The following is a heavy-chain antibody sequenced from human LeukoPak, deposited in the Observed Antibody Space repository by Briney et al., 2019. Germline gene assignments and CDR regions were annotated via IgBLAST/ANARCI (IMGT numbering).Heavy chain of an antibody. V-gene: IGHV1-18*01. Sequence: GASVKVSCKASGYTFTSYGISWVRQAPGQGLEWMGWISAYNGNTNYAQKLQGRVTMTTDTSTSTAYMELRSLRSDDTAVYYCARVEYYYDSSGYFPPDYWGRGTLVTVSS. CDR2: ISAYNGNT. CDR3: ARVEYYYDSSGYFPPDY. CDR1: GYTFTSYG. D-gene: IGHD3-22*01. J-gene: IGHJ4*02.